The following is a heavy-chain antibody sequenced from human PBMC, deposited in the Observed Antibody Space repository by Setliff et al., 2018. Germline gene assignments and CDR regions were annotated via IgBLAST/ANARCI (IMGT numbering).Heavy chain of an antibody. V-gene: IGHV4-61*02. CDR1: GGSLSSGSFY. CDR2: IYTSGYT. J-gene: IGHJ4*02. Sequence: SETLSLTCTLSGGSLSSGSFYWSWIRQPAGKGLELVGRIYTSGYTNYNPSLGSRVTIPVDTSRNQFSLQLSSVTSADTAIYYCTKGRVGLAARAGYWGQGTLVTVSS. D-gene: IGHD1-26*01. CDR3: TKGRVGLAARAGY.